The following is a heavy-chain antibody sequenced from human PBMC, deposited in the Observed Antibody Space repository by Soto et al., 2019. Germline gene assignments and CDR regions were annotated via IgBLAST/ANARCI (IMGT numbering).Heavy chain of an antibody. D-gene: IGHD3-10*01. CDR3: ARDRLILPPLWSGDVGHDY. CDR2: ISYDGSNK. Sequence: QVQLVESGGGVVQPGRSLRLSCAASGFTFSSYAMHWVRQAPGKGLEWVAVISYDGSNKYYADSVKGRFTISRDNSKNTLYLQMNSLRAEDTAVYYCARDRLILPPLWSGDVGHDYWGQGTLVTVSS. V-gene: IGHV3-30-3*01. J-gene: IGHJ4*02. CDR1: GFTFSSYA.